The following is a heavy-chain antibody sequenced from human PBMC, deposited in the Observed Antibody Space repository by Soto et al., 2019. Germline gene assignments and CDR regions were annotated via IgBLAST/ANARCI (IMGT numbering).Heavy chain of an antibody. J-gene: IGHJ5*02. CDR1: GYTFTTYG. D-gene: IGHD3-3*01. CDR2: ISTHNGNT. Sequence: GASVKVSCKASGYTFTTYGLSWVRQGPGQGLEWMGWISTHNGNTNYTQKLQGRVTMTTDTSTSTAYMELRSLRSDDTAVYYCTRHAGDQYYDFWIDSDPHNWFDPWGQGTLVTVSS. CDR3: TRHAGDQYYDFWIDSDPHNWFDP. V-gene: IGHV1-18*04.